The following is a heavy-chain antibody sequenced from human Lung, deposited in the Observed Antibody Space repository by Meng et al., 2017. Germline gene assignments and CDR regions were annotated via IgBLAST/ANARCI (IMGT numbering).Heavy chain of an antibody. D-gene: IGHD3-16*01. Sequence: VQLVQSGADVRKPGASVKLSCKPSGYTLTSYNLHCVRQAPGQGLGWMGWINPNSGGADFAQKFQGRVTMTRDTSISTAYMELSRLTSDDTDVYYCARDPIHAPMVTFGVIRPYYFDYWGQGTLVTVSS. J-gene: IGHJ4*02. CDR3: ARDPIHAPMVTFGVIRPYYFDY. CDR2: INPNSGGA. V-gene: IGHV1-2*02. CDR1: GYTLTSYN.